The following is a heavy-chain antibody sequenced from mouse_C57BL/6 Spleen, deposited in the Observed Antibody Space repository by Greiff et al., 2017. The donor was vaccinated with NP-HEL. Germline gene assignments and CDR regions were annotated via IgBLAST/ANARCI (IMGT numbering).Heavy chain of an antibody. D-gene: IGHD2-4*01. CDR1: GYTFTNYW. Sequence: VQLQQSGAELVRPGTSVKMSCKASGYTFTNYWIGWAKQRPGHGLEWIGDIYPGGGYTNYNETFKGKATLTADKSSRTAYMQFSSLTSEDSAIDDCARMITAVYAMDYWGQGTSVTVSS. V-gene: IGHV1-63*01. CDR3: ARMITAVYAMDY. CDR2: IYPGGGYT. J-gene: IGHJ4*01.